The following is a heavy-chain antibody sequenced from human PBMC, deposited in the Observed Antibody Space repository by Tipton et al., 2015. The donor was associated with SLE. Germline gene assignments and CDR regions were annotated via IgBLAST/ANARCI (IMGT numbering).Heavy chain of an antibody. CDR2: IIPIFGTA. V-gene: IGHV1-69*06. D-gene: IGHD5-24*01. Sequence: QSGPEVKKPGSSVKVSCKASGGTFSSYAISWVRQAPGQGLEWMGGIIPIFGTANYAQKFQGRVTITADKSTSTAYMELSSLRSEDTAVYYCATDPGGMATISFDYWGQGTLVTVSS. CDR1: GGTFSSYA. CDR3: ATDPGGMATISFDY. J-gene: IGHJ4*02.